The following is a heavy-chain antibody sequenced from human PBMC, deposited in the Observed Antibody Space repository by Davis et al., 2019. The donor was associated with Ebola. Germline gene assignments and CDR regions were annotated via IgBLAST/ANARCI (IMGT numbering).Heavy chain of an antibody. CDR3: TRDTLNKAGLGDY. CDR2: LWSHGNTV. CDR1: AFTLRNFG. V-gene: IGHV3-33*01. Sequence: GESLKISCAASAFTLRNFGMHWVRQAPGKGLEWVALLWSHGNTVEYADSVKGRFTISRDTFENTLYLQMDSLRAEDAGIYYCTRDTLNKAGLGDYWGQGTQVTVSS. J-gene: IGHJ4*02. D-gene: IGHD6-13*01.